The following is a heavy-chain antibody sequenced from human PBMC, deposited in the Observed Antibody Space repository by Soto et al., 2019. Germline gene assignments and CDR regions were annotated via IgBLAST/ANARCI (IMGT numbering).Heavy chain of an antibody. J-gene: IGHJ6*02. V-gene: IGHV3-21*01. D-gene: IGHD3-3*01. CDR2: ISSSSSYI. CDR3: ARGVLRFLEWLRHGMHV. CDR1: GFTFSSYS. Sequence: GGSLRLSCAASGFTFSSYSMYWVRQAPGNXLEWVSSISSSSSYIYYADSVKGRFTISRDNAKNSLYLQMNSLRAEDTAVYYCARGVLRFLEWLRHGMHVWGQGTTVTVSS.